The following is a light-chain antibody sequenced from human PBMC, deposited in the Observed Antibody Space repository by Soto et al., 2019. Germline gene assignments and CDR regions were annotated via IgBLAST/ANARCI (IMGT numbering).Light chain of an antibody. CDR1: QSVSSN. J-gene: IGKJ2*01. CDR2: GAS. V-gene: IGKV3-15*01. Sequence: XSVSPGERATLSCRASQSVSSNLAWYQQKAGQAPRLLINGASTRATGIPARFSGSGSGTEFTLTISSLQSEDFAVYYCQQYNNWPPMYTFGQGTKLEIK. CDR3: QQYNNWPPMYT.